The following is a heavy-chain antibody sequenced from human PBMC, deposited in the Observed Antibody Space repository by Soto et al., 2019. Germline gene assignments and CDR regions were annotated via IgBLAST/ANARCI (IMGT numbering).Heavy chain of an antibody. CDR3: ARENYYDRRFDT. J-gene: IGHJ5*02. V-gene: IGHV3-7*03. CDR1: GFSFSSSW. D-gene: IGHD3-22*01. CDR2: IKEDGSEK. Sequence: GGSLRLSCAASGFSFSSSWMNWVRQAPGKGLEWVADIKEDGSEKYYVDSLKGRFTISRDNAKNSLYLQMNSLRAEDTAVYYCARENYYDRRFDTWGQGTLVTVSS.